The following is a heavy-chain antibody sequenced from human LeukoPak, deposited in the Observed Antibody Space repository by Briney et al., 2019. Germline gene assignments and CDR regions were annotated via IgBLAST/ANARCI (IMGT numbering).Heavy chain of an antibody. CDR1: GGSFSGYY. CDR2: INHSGST. D-gene: IGHD5-24*01. CDR3: ATNPQGMATTHAFDI. Sequence: SETLSLTCAVYGGSFSGYYWSWIRQPPGKGLGWIGEINHSGSTNYNPSLKSRVTISVDTSKNQFSLKLSSVTAADTAVYYCATNPQGMATTHAFDIWGQGTMVTVSS. V-gene: IGHV4-34*01. J-gene: IGHJ3*02.